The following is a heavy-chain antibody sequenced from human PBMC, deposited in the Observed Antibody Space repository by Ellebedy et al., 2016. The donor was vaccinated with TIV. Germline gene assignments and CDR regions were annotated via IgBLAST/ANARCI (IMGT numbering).Heavy chain of an antibody. CDR2: ISAYNGNT. J-gene: IGHJ4*02. D-gene: IGHD3-22*01. CDR1: GYTFTSYG. V-gene: IGHV1-18*01. Sequence: ASVKVSCKASGYTFTSYGISWVRQAPGQGLEWMGWISAYNGNTNYAQKLQGRVTMTTDTSTSTAYMELRSLRSDETAVYYCARDPPYYDSSGYPIDYWGQGTLVTVSS. CDR3: ARDPPYYDSSGYPIDY.